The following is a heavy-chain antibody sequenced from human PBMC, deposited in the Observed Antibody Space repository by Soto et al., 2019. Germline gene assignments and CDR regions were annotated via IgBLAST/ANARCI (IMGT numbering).Heavy chain of an antibody. D-gene: IGHD5-12*01. Sequence: GGSLRLSCTSSGFTFGDYAMSWFRQAPGKGLEWVAFIRSRTYSGTTEYAASVKGRFTISRDDSKSIAYLQMNSLKTEDTAVYYCTRYVYNSGWPDAFDIWGQGTMVTVSS. CDR2: IRSRTYSGTT. V-gene: IGHV3-49*03. CDR3: TRYVYNSGWPDAFDI. J-gene: IGHJ3*02. CDR1: GFTFGDYA.